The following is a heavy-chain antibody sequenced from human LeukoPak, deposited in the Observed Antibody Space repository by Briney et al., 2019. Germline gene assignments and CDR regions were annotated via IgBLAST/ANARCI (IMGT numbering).Heavy chain of an antibody. CDR3: ARASGWYDPERFYYYYYGMDV. CDR1: GGSISSYY. V-gene: IGHV4-59*01. CDR2: IYYSGST. D-gene: IGHD6-19*01. Sequence: SETLSLTCTVSGGSISSYYWSWIRQPSGKGLEWIGYIYYSGSTNYNPSLKSRVTISVDTSKNQFSLKLSSVTAADTAVYYCARASGWYDPERFYYYYYGMDVWGQGTTVTVSS. J-gene: IGHJ6*02.